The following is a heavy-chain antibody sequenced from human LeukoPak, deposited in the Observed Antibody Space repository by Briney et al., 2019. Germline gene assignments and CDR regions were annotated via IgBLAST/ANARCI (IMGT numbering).Heavy chain of an antibody. CDR3: ARTGHDDALDI. D-gene: IGHD3-9*01. CDR1: GGSISSLY. CDR2: LFYGGST. V-gene: IGHV4-59*08. Sequence: PSETLSLTCTVSGGSISSLYWSWIRQPPGKGLEWIGYLFYGGSTNYAPALKSRVTISGDTSKNQFSLRLSSVTAADTGVYYRARTGHDDALDIWGRGTMVTVSS. J-gene: IGHJ3*02.